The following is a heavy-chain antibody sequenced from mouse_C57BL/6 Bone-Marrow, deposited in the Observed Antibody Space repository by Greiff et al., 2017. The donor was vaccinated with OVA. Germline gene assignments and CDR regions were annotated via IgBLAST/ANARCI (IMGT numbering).Heavy chain of an antibody. D-gene: IGHD2-5*01. Sequence: QVQLQQPGAELVKPGASVKLSCKASGYTFTSYWMHWVKQRPGQGLEWIGMIHPNSGSTNYNEKFKSKATLTVDKSSSTAYMQLSSLTSEDSAVYYCARWAYYSNYVGYWGQGTTLTASS. CDR2: IHPNSGST. CDR3: ARWAYYSNYVGY. V-gene: IGHV1-64*01. J-gene: IGHJ2*01. CDR1: GYTFTSYW.